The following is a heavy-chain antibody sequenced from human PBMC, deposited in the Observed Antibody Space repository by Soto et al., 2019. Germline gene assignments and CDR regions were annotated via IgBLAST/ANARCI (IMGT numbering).Heavy chain of an antibody. Sequence: SETLSLTCTVSGGSISSYYWSWIRQPPGKGLEWIGYIYYSGSTNYNPSLKSRVTISVDTSKNQFSLKLSSVTAADTAVYYCAFLNYYYGLDYWGQGTLVTVSS. CDR3: AFLNYYYGLDY. CDR1: GGSISSYY. J-gene: IGHJ4*02. CDR2: IYYSGST. V-gene: IGHV4-59*01. D-gene: IGHD3-10*01.